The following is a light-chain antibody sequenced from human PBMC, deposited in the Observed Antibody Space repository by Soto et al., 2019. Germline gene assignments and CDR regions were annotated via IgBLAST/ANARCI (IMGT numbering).Light chain of an antibody. CDR1: SPNVGTNP. Sequence: QSVLTQPPSASGTPGQTVTISCSISSPNVGTNPVAWYQQLPGTAPKLLIYTNSQRPLGVPVRFPGSKSGTSASLAISGLQSEDEGDYYCATWDDNVYVFGTGTKATVL. CDR3: ATWDDNVYV. CDR2: TNS. V-gene: IGLV1-44*01. J-gene: IGLJ1*01.